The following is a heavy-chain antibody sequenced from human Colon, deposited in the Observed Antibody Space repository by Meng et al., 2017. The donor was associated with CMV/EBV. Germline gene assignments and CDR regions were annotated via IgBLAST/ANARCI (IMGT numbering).Heavy chain of an antibody. CDR2: IDADGTDT. Sequence: GESLKISCAASGFTLTNYWMHWVRQAPGKGLEWVSQIDADGTDTTYADSVKGRFTISRDNARNTVFLQMNSLRADDTAVYFCTGGRLGVPGVVQDPEYWGQGTLVTVSS. V-gene: IGHV3-74*01. J-gene: IGHJ4*02. CDR3: TGGRLGVPGVVQDPEY. CDR1: GFTLTNYW. D-gene: IGHD3-3*01.